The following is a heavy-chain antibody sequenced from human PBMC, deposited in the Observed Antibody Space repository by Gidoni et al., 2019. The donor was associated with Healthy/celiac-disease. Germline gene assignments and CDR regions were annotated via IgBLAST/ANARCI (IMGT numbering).Heavy chain of an antibody. V-gene: IGHV1-8*01. CDR1: GYTFTSYD. D-gene: IGHD3-10*01. CDR3: ARVVGRGSGSYYKKGYNWFDP. CDR2: MNPNSGNT. J-gene: IGHJ5*02. Sequence: QVQLVQSGAEVKKPGASVKVSCKASGYTFTSYDINWVRQATGQGLEWMGWMNPNSGNTGYAQKFQGRVTMTRNTSISTAYMELSSLRSEDTAVYYCARVVGRGSGSYYKKGYNWFDPWGQGTLVTVSS.